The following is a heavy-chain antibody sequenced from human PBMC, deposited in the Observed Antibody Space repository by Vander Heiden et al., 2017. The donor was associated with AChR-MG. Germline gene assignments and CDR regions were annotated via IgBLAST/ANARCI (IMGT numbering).Heavy chain of an antibody. CDR1: GGTFSSSA. V-gene: IGHV1-69*01. J-gene: IGHJ4*02. CDR3: ARDPEGTTGTLLPFDY. CDR2: IIPIFGTA. D-gene: IGHD1-1*01. Sequence: QVQLVQSWAEVKKPGSSVKVSCKASGGTFSSSAISWVRQAPGQGLEWMGGIIPIFGTANYAQKFQGRVTITADESTSTAYMELSSLRSEDTAVYYCARDPEGTTGTLLPFDYWGQGTLVTVSS.